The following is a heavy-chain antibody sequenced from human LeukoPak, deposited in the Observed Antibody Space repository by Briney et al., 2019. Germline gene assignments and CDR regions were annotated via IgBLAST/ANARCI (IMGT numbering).Heavy chain of an antibody. J-gene: IGHJ4*02. CDR2: IYYSGST. CDR1: GGSISSYY. V-gene: IGHV4-59*12. Sequence: PSETLSLTCTVSGGSISSYYWSWIRQPPGKGLEWIGYIYYSGSTNYNPSLKSRVTISVDTSKNQFSLKLSSVTAADTAVYYCGRGPNCFDYYDGSAPFDYWGQETMVTVSS. CDR3: GRGPNCFDYYDGSAPFDY. D-gene: IGHD3-22*01.